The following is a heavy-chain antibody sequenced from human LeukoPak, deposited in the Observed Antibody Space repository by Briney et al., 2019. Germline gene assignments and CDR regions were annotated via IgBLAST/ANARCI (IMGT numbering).Heavy chain of an antibody. Sequence: PGGSLRLSCAASGFPFSSYAMSWVRQAPGKGLAWVSVISNSGENTYYADSVKGRFTISRDNSKNTVYLQMNSLRAEDTAVYYCAKDPQYYYDSSGYSFDYWGQETLVTVSS. J-gene: IGHJ4*02. CDR3: AKDPQYYYDSSGYSFDY. V-gene: IGHV3-23*01. CDR2: ISNSGENT. D-gene: IGHD3-22*01. CDR1: GFPFSSYA.